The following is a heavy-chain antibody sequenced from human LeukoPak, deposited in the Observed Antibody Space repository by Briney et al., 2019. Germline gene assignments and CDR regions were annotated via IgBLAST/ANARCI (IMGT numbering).Heavy chain of an antibody. CDR1: GYTFISSG. CDR3: ARDNVVVVPAVAPQY. CDR2: ISAYNGNT. D-gene: IGHD2-2*01. J-gene: IGHJ4*02. V-gene: IGHV1-18*01. Sequence: GASVKVSCKASGYTFISSGISWVRQAPGQGLEWMGWISAYNGNTNYAQKLQGRVTMTTDTSTSTAYMELRSLRSDDTAVYYCARDNVVVVPAVAPQYWGQGTPVTASS.